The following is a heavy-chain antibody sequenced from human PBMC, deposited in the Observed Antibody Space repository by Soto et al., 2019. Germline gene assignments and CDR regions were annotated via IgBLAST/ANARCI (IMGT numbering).Heavy chain of an antibody. CDR3: AKEEGYCSGGSCYSYFDY. V-gene: IGHV3-23*01. J-gene: IGHJ4*02. D-gene: IGHD2-15*01. CDR1: GFTFSSYA. Sequence: GGSLRLSCAASGFTFSSYAMSWVRQAPGKGLEWVSAISGSGGSTYYADSVKGRFTISRDNSKNTLYLQMNSLRAEDTAVYYCAKEEGYCSGGSCYSYFDYWGQGTLVTVS. CDR2: ISGSGGST.